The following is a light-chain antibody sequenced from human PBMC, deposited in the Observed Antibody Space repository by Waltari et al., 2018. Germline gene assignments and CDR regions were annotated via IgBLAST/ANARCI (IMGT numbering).Light chain of an antibody. Sequence: QSVLTQPPSASGTPGQRVTISCSGSSSNIGSNTVKWYQQLPGTAPKLLSYSNNQRPSGVPDRFSGSKSGTSASLAISGLQSEDEADYYCAAWDDSLNGSYVFGTGTKVTVL. CDR3: AAWDDSLNGSYV. V-gene: IGLV1-44*01. CDR2: SNN. CDR1: SSNIGSNT. J-gene: IGLJ1*01.